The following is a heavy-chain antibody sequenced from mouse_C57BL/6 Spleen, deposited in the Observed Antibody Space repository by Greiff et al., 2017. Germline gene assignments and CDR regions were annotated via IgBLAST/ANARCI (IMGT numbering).Heavy chain of an antibody. CDR1: GYTFTDYE. CDR3: TCPLLRRRTQGYFDV. J-gene: IGHJ1*03. Sequence: QVQLQQSGAELVRPGASVKLSCKASGYTFTDYEMHWVKQTPVHGLEWIGAIDPETGGTAYNQKFKGKAILTADKSSSTAYMELRSLTSEDSAVYYCTCPLLRRRTQGYFDVWGTGTTVTVSS. CDR2: IDPETGGT. D-gene: IGHD1-2*01. V-gene: IGHV1-15*01.